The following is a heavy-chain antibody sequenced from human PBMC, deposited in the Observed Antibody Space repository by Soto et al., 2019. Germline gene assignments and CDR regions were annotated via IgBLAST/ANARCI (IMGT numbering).Heavy chain of an antibody. CDR1: GGSISSSSYY. CDR3: ARLDYDYVWGSYRSSAFDI. CDR2: IYYSVST. J-gene: IGHJ3*02. V-gene: IGHV4-39*01. D-gene: IGHD3-16*02. Sequence: SETLSLTCTVSGGSISSSSYYWGWIRHPPGKGLEWIGSIYYSVSTYYNPSLKSRVTISVDTSKNQFSLKLSSVTAADTAVYYCARLDYDYVWGSYRSSAFDIWGQGTMVNV.